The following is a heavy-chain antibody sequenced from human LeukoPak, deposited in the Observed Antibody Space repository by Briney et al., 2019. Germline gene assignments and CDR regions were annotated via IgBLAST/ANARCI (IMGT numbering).Heavy chain of an antibody. Sequence: GGSLRLSCAASGFTFSSYAMHWVRQAPGKGLEWVAVISYDGSNKYYADSVKGRFTISRDNSKNTLYLQMNSLRAEDTAVYYCARDNHGDSSGWTYFDYWGQGTLVTVSS. D-gene: IGHD6-19*01. V-gene: IGHV3-30-3*01. CDR1: GFTFSSYA. J-gene: IGHJ4*02. CDR3: ARDNHGDSSGWTYFDY. CDR2: ISYDGSNK.